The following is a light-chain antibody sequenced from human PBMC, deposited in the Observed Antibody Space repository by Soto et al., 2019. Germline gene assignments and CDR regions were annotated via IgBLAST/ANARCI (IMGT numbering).Light chain of an antibody. CDR2: AAS. Sequence: TPLSLSSSGIGPLSRGSSQSVSNYLAWYQQKPGQAPRLLIYAASNRAPGIPARFSGSGSGTEFTLTISSLQSEDFAVYYCQQYNNWPPWTFGQGTKVDIK. CDR3: QQYNNWPPWT. V-gene: IGKV3D-15*01. CDR1: QSVSNY. J-gene: IGKJ1*01.